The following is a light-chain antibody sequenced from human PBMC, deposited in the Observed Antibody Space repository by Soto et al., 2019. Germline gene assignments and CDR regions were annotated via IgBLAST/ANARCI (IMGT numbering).Light chain of an antibody. CDR3: NSYTSRNTSG. CDR2: EVS. V-gene: IGLV2-14*01. Sequence: QSVLTQPASKSGSPGQAITISCSGSSSDVGAHNFVSWYQHHPGKAPKLMIYEVSNRPSGVSNRFSCSKSGNTPSLTISGLQAGDESDYYYNSYTSRNTSGFGSGTKVTVL. CDR1: SSDVGAHNF. J-gene: IGLJ1*01.